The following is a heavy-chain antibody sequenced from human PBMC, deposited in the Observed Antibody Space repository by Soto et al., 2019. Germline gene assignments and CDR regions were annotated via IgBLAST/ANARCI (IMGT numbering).Heavy chain of an antibody. V-gene: IGHV3-7*01. J-gene: IGHJ4*02. CDR1: RFTIGNYW. Sequence: EVLLGESGGGWVQPGGSLPLSCAAPRFTIGNYWMNWVRQAPGKGLEGVAKIKGDGSEKYYVGSVEGRFTISRDNTKNSLDLQMNSLRVEDTAVYYCAAGFPPDFWGQGTLVTVSS. CDR3: AAGFPPDF. CDR2: IKGDGSEK. D-gene: IGHD3-10*01.